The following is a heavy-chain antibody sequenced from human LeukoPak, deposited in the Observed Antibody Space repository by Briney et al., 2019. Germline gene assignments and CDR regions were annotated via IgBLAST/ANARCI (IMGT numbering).Heavy chain of an antibody. J-gene: IGHJ4*02. CDR2: IYHSGST. V-gene: IGHV4-38-2*02. Sequence: TSETLSLTCTVSGYSISSGYYWGWIRQPPGKGLEWIGSIYHSGSTYYNPSLKSRVTISVDTSKNQFSLKLSSVTAADTAVYYCARPGVVPAALGYWGQGTLVTVSS. D-gene: IGHD2-2*01. CDR1: GYSISSGYY. CDR3: ARPGVVPAALGY.